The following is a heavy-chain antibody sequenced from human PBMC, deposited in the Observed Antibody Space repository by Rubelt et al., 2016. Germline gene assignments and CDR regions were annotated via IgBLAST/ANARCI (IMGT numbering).Heavy chain of an antibody. CDR3: ARGRRGSSSWLGRDYYGMDV. D-gene: IGHD6-13*01. CDR1: GGSFSGYY. V-gene: IGHV4-34*01. Sequence: QVQLQQWGAGLLKPSETLSLTCAVYGGSFSGYYWSWIRQPPGKGLEWIGELNHSGSTNYNPSLKSRVTMSVDTSKNQFSLKLSSVTAADTAVYYCARGRRGSSSWLGRDYYGMDVWGQGTTVTVSS. CDR2: LNHSGST. J-gene: IGHJ6*02.